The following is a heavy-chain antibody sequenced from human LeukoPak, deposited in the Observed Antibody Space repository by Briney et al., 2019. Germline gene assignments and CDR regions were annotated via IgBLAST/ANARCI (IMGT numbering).Heavy chain of an antibody. Sequence: GGSLRLSCAASGFTFSSNYMSWVRQAPGKGLEWVSVIYSDNTHYSDSVKGRFTISRDNAKNSLYLQMHSLRAEDTAVYYCAGGYMDVWGKGTTVTISS. CDR1: GFTFSSNY. V-gene: IGHV3-53*01. CDR3: AGGYMDV. D-gene: IGHD3-16*01. J-gene: IGHJ6*03. CDR2: IYSDNT.